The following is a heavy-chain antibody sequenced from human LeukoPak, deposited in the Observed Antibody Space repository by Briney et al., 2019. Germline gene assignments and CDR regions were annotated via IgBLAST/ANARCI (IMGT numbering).Heavy chain of an antibody. CDR2: ISSSSSTI. V-gene: IGHV3-48*01. Sequence: GGSLRLSCAASGFTFRTYWMSWVRQAPGKGLEWVSYISSSSSTIYYADSVKGRFTISRDNAKNSLYLQMNSLRAEDTAVYYCARAQPGPYGSGSSHNNFDYWGQGTLVTVSS. CDR3: ARAQPGPYGSGSSHNNFDY. CDR1: GFTFRTYW. J-gene: IGHJ4*02. D-gene: IGHD3-10*01.